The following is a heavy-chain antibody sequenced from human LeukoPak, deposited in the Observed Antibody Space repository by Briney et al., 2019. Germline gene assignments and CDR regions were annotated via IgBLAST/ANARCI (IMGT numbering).Heavy chain of an antibody. CDR2: MYYSGST. J-gene: IGHJ6*02. V-gene: IGHV4-39*01. Sequence: NTSETLSLTCTVSGGSVSSSYHWGWIRQPPGKGLEWIANMYYSGSTYYNPALKSRVTISVDTSKNQFSLKLSSVTAADTAVYYCARHSCTTSTCTGFHGMDVWGQGTSVTVSS. CDR1: GGSVSSSYH. D-gene: IGHD2-8*01. CDR3: ARHSCTTSTCTGFHGMDV.